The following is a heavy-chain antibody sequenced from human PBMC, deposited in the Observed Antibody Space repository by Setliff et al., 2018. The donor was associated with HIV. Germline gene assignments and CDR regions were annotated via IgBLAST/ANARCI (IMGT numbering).Heavy chain of an antibody. CDR3: ARDTGYYDSTVSPPYNPGWFDP. Sequence: ASVKVSCKASGYTFTAYGINWVRQAPGLGLEWMGWISGYNGNTEYAQKFQGRVTMTRDTSTSTAYMEVRGLRSDDTAVYYCARDTGYYDSTVSPPYNPGWFDPWGQGTLVTVSS. V-gene: IGHV1-18*01. CDR1: GYTFTAYG. D-gene: IGHD3-22*01. CDR2: ISGYNGNT. J-gene: IGHJ5*02.